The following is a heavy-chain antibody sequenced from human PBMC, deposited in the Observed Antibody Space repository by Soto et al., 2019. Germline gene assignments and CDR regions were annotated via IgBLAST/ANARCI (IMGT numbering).Heavy chain of an antibody. V-gene: IGHV4-59*01. CDR1: GGSISSYY. Sequence: SETLSLTCTVSGGSISSYYWSWIRQPPGKGLEWIGYIYYSGSTNYNPSLKSRVTISVDTSKNQFSLKLSSVTAADTAVYYCARVGDYIWGSYRSVRPFDIWGQGTTVTVSS. CDR3: ARVGDYIWGSYRSVRPFDI. J-gene: IGHJ6*02. D-gene: IGHD3-16*02. CDR2: IYYSGST.